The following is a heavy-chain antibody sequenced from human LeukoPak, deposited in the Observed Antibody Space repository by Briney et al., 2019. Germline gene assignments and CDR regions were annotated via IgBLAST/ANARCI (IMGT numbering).Heavy chain of an antibody. CDR3: ARGADYDTHSSYFDP. Sequence: SETLTLTCTVSGVSITSNYWSWIRQPPGKGLEYIGYIYYTGSTNYNPSLKSRVTISVDTSKNQFSLKMRFLTAADTAVYYCARGADYDTHSSYFDPWGQGTLVTVSS. V-gene: IGHV4-59*01. CDR2: IYYTGST. D-gene: IGHD3-22*01. CDR1: GVSITSNY. J-gene: IGHJ5*02.